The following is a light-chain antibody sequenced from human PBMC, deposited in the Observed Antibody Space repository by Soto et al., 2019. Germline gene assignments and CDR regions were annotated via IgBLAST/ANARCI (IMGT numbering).Light chain of an antibody. CDR2: AAS. J-gene: IGKJ5*01. CDR1: QGISTS. CDR3: QHLNSYPFT. Sequence: IQLTQSPSSLSASVGDTVTITCRASQGISTSLAWYQQKPGKAPKLLIYAASTLQGGVPSRFSGSGSGTDFTLTINTLQPEDFATYYCQHLNSYPFTFGQGTRLEIK. V-gene: IGKV1-9*01.